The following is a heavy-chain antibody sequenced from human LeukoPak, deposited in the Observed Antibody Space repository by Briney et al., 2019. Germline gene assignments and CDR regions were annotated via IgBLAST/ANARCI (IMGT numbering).Heavy chain of an antibody. CDR1: GFIVSNNY. CDR2: IYSGGST. D-gene: IGHD4-11*01. J-gene: IGHJ4*02. CDR3: ARDFGVDDYSNDVVDY. V-gene: IGHV3-53*05. Sequence: PGGSLRLSCTASGFIVSNNYMSWVRQAPGKGLEWVSVIYSGGSTYYADSVKGRFTISRDNSKNTLYLQMNSLRAEDTAVYYCARDFGVDDYSNDVVDYWGQGTLVTVSS.